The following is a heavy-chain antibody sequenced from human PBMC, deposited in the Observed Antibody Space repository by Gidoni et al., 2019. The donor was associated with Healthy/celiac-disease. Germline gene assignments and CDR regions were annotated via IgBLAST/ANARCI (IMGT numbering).Heavy chain of an antibody. CDR1: GGSISSYY. CDR2: SYYSGST. Sequence: QVQLQESGPGLVKPSEPLSLTCTVSGGSISSYYWSWIRPPPGKGLEWIGYSYYSGSTNYNPSLKSRVTISVDTSKNQFSLKLSSVTAADTAVYYCAREITGTGDNWFDPWGQGTLVTVSS. CDR3: AREITGTGDNWFDP. J-gene: IGHJ5*02. D-gene: IGHD1-7*01. V-gene: IGHV4-59*08.